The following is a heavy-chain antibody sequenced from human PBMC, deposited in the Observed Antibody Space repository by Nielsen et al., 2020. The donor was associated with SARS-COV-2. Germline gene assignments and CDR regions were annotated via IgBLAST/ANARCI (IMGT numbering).Heavy chain of an antibody. CDR3: ARGKINYYYYYMDV. Sequence: SETLSLTCTVSGGSISSYYWSWIRQPPGKGLEWIGYIYYSGSTNYNPSLKSRVTISVDTSKNQFSLKLSSVTAADTAVYYCARGKINYYYYYMDVWGKGTTVTVSS. CDR1: GGSISSYY. V-gene: IGHV4-59*01. J-gene: IGHJ6*03. CDR2: IYYSGST.